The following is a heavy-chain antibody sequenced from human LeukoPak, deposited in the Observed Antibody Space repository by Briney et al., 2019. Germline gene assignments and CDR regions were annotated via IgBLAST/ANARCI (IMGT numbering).Heavy chain of an antibody. CDR2: INPNSGGT. Sequence: ASVKVSCKASGYTFTGYYMHWVRQALGQGLGWMGWINPNSGGTNYAQKFQGRVTMTRDTSNSTAYMELSRLRSDDTAVYYCARGIFGVVWRDKVVDYWGQGTLVTVS. J-gene: IGHJ4*02. D-gene: IGHD3-3*02. CDR1: GYTFTGYY. V-gene: IGHV1-2*02. CDR3: ARGIFGVVWRDKVVDY.